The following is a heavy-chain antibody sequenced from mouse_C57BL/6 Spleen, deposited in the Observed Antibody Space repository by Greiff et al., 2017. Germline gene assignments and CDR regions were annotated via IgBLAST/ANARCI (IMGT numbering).Heavy chain of an antibody. D-gene: IGHD2-2*01. Sequence: EVNVVESGGGLVQSGRSLRLSCATSGFTFSDFYMEWVRQAPGKGLEWIAASRNKANDYTTEYSASVKGRFIVSRDTSQSILYLQMNALRAEDTAIYYCARGEVTGAMDYWGQGTSVTVSS. CDR3: ARGEVTGAMDY. V-gene: IGHV7-1*01. J-gene: IGHJ4*01. CDR2: SRNKANDYTT. CDR1: GFTFSDFY.